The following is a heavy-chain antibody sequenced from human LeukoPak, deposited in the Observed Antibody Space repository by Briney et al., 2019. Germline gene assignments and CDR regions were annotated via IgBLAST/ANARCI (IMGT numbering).Heavy chain of an antibody. J-gene: IGHJ6*02. CDR3: ARVTDIVATIYGMDV. V-gene: IGHV1-2*02. D-gene: IGHD5-12*01. CDR2: INPNSGGT. Sequence: GASVKVSCKASGYTFTGYYMHWVRQAPGQGLGWMGWINPNSGGTNYAQKFQGRVTMTRDTSISTAYMELSRLRSDDTAVYYCARVTDIVATIYGMDVWGQGTTVTVSS. CDR1: GYTFTGYY.